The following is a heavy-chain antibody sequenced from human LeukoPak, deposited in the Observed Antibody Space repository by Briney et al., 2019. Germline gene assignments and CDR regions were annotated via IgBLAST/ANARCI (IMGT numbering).Heavy chain of an antibody. D-gene: IGHD2-8*01. V-gene: IGHV3-7*01. CDR3: AKEYCSNSVCHSLDY. CDR2: IKQDGSNK. Sequence: GGSLRLSCAASGFTFSSYWMSWVRQAPGKGLEWVANIKQDGSNKYYADSVKGRFTFSRDNSKNTLYLQMNSLRAEDTAVYYCAKEYCSNSVCHSLDYWGQGTLVTVSS. J-gene: IGHJ4*02. CDR1: GFTFSSYW.